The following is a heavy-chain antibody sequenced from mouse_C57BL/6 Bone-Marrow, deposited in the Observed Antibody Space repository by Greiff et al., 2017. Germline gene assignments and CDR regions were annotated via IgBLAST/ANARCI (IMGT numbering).Heavy chain of an antibody. J-gene: IGHJ2*01. CDR2: GQGLEWIG. CDR1: YTFSRRVH. D-gene: IGHD1-1*01. V-gene: IGHV1-87*01. CDR3: SEDSAVYYCAWYGSSYGYYFDY. Sequence: VKVVESGPELARPWASVKISCQAFYTFSRRVHFAIRDTNYWMQWVKQRPGQGLEWIGAIYPGNGETRSNQKFKGKATLTADKSSSTASMQLSSLTSEDSAVYYCAWYGSSYGYYFDYWGQGTTLTVSS.